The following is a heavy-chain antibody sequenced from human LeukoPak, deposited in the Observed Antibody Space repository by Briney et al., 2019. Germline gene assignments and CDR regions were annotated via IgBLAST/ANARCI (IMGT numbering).Heavy chain of an antibody. CDR2: IYTSGST. CDR1: GGSFSSYY. CDR3: ARDPASQNEFGVYYYYMDV. D-gene: IGHD3-16*01. J-gene: IGHJ6*03. V-gene: IGHV4-4*07. Sequence: SETLSLTCTVSGGSFSSYYGSWIRQPAGKGLAWIGRIYTSGSTNYNPSLKSRVTISVDTSKNQFSLKLSSVTAADTAVYYCARDPASQNEFGVYYYYMDVWGKGTTVTVSS.